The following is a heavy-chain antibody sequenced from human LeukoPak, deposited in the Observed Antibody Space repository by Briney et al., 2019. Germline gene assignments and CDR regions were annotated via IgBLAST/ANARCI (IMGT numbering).Heavy chain of an antibody. J-gene: IGHJ4*02. V-gene: IGHV3-53*01. CDR3: ARGGALSSSGYYHY. Sequence: GGSLRLSCAASGFIFSSNYMSWVRQAPGKGLEWVSVIYSNGNTYCADSVKGRFTISRDNSKKTLYLQMNSLRAEDTAVYYCARGGALSSSGYYHYWGQGTLVTVSS. CDR1: GFIFSSNY. CDR2: IYSNGNT. D-gene: IGHD3-22*01.